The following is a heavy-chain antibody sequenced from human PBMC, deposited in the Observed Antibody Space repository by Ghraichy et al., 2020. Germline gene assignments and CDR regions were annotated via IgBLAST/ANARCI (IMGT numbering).Heavy chain of an antibody. Sequence: SETLSLTCTVSGGSISRYYWSWIRQPPGKGLEWIGYIYYSGSTNYNPYLKSRVTISVETSKNQFSLKLSSVTAADTAVYYCAREAPDSNGEFDYWGHVTLVTVSS. V-gene: IGHV4-59*01. CDR3: AREAPDSNGEFDY. D-gene: IGHD5-18*01. J-gene: IGHJ4*01. CDR2: IYYSGST. CDR1: GGSISRYY.